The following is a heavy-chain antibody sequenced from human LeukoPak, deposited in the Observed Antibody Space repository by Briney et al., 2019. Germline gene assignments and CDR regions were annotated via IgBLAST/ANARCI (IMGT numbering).Heavy chain of an antibody. CDR2: ISGSGGST. J-gene: IGHJ6*04. CDR1: GFTFSSYA. CDR3: AKGEFTVTAYYYYGMDV. Sequence: GGSLRLSCAASGFTFSSYAMSWVRQAPGKGLEWVSAISGSGGSTYYAGSVKGRFTISRDNSKNTLYLQMNSLRAEDTAVYYCAKGEFTVTAYYYYGMDVWGKGTTVTVSS. V-gene: IGHV3-23*01. D-gene: IGHD4-17*01.